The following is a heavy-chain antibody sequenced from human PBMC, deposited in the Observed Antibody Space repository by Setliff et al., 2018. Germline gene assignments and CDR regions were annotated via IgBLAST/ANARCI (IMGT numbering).Heavy chain of an antibody. V-gene: IGHV1-18*01. J-gene: IGHJ4*02. CDR1: GYSFTMYG. CDR2: ISAFTGFT. Sequence: GASVKVSCKASGYSFTMYGVNWVRQAPGQGLEWMAWISAFTGFTQYSQKFKGRVTMTTDTPTSTAYMELRSLTSDDTAVYYCARGQTLRHFDWPTAFGYWGLGTLVTVSS. CDR3: ARGQTLRHFDWPTAFGY. D-gene: IGHD3-9*01.